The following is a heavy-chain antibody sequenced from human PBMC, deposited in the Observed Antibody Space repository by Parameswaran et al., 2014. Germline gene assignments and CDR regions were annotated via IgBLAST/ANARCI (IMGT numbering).Heavy chain of an antibody. CDR3: AINTYYYDSSGTKDDY. V-gene: IGHV1-69*02. D-gene: IGHD3-22*01. Sequence: WVRQAPGQGLEWMGRIIPILGIANYAQKFQGRVTITADKSTSTAYMELSSLRSEDTAVYYCAINTYYYDSSGTKDDYWGQGTLVTVSS. J-gene: IGHJ4*02. CDR2: IIPILGIA.